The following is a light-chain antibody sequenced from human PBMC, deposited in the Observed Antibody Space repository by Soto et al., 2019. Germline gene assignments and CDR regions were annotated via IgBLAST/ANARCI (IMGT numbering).Light chain of an antibody. CDR3: QHLGNGPRSP. J-gene: IGKJ5*01. CDR2: DAS. Sequence: EIVFTHSADTKYLSPGGRATLSCRASQGVSSSLAWYQQKPGQAPRLLIYDASNRATGIPARFSGSGSGTDFTLTICGLGPEDFAVHFCQHLGNGPRSPLGEGTRLEIK. CDR1: QGVSSS. V-gene: IGKV3-11*01.